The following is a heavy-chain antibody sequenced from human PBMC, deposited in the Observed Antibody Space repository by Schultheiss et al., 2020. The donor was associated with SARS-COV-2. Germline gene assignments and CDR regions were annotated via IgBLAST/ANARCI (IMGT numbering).Heavy chain of an antibody. CDR2: MNPNSGNT. CDR3: ARALGRPYSSPRFDP. D-gene: IGHD2-21*01. J-gene: IGHJ5*02. CDR1: GYTFTSYG. Sequence: ASVKVSCKASGYTFTSYGISWVRQAPGQGLEWMGWMNPNSGNTGYAQEFQGRVTMTRDTSISTAYMELGRLRADDTAVYYCARALGRPYSSPRFDPWGQGTLVTVSS. V-gene: IGHV1-8*02.